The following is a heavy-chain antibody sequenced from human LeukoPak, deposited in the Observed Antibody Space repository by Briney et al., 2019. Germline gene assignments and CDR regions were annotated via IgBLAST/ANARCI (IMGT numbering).Heavy chain of an antibody. CDR2: IYSGVTT. Sequence: GGSLRLSCAASGFTVSSSFMSWVRQAPGKGLKSVSLIYSGVTTSYADSVKGRSPIPRDNPINTLYLQINSLRPQAPPVYFCPRDDRIAPAGTFDNSGHGTLGTPSS. CDR1: GFTVSSSF. V-gene: IGHV3-53*01. J-gene: IGHJ4*03. D-gene: IGHD6-13*01. CDR3: PRDDRIAPAGTFDN.